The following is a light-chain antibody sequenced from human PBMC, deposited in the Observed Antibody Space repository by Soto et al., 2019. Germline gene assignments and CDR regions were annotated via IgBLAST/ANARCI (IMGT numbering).Light chain of an antibody. J-gene: IGKJ1*01. Sequence: EIVMTQSPATLSVSPGDRATLSCRASQSVFSSLAWFQQKPGQAPRLLIYGAATRATGIPARFSGSGSGTEFTLTISSLQSEDFAVYYCQQYHSCPALGHGTKVDIK. CDR1: QSVFSS. V-gene: IGKV3-15*01. CDR3: QQYHSCPA. CDR2: GAA.